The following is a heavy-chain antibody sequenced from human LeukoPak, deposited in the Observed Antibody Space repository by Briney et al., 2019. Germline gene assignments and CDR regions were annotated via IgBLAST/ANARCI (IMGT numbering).Heavy chain of an antibody. CDR3: ARTPKRFGELYQSADY. D-gene: IGHD3-10*01. V-gene: IGHV1-18*01. CDR2: ISAYNGNA. CDR1: GYTFTNHG. J-gene: IGHJ4*02. Sequence: GASVKVSCKASGYTFTNHGITWVRQSPGQGLGWMGWISAYNGNADYAQSFQGRVTMTTDTSTSTAYMELRSLRSDDTGVYYCARTPKRFGELYQSADYWGQGTLVTVSS.